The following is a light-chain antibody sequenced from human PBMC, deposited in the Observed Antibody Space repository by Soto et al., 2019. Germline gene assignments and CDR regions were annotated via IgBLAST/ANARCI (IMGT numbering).Light chain of an antibody. CDR1: SSDVGGYHY. V-gene: IGLV2-11*01. CDR3: CSYAGSYTLV. CDR2: DVN. J-gene: IGLJ2*01. Sequence: QSALTQPRSVSGSPGQSVTLSCTGTSSDVGGYHYVSWYQHHPGKAPKIIIYDVNKRPSGVPDRFSGSKSGNTPSLTISGLQTEDEADYYCCSYAGSYTLVFGGGTKVTVL.